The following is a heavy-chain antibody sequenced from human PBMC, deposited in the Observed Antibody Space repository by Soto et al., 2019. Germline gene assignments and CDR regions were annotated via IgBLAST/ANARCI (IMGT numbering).Heavy chain of an antibody. D-gene: IGHD2-21*02. CDR2: IYYSGRT. Sequence: PSETLSLTCIVSGESISSSSYYWGWIRQPPGKGLEWIGSIYYSGRTYYNPSFKSRVTISIDTSKNQFSLKLSSVTATDTAVYYCARQRTTVVTQAYFDHWGQRALVT. V-gene: IGHV4-39*01. CDR1: GESISSSSYY. J-gene: IGHJ4*02. CDR3: ARQRTTVVTQAYFDH.